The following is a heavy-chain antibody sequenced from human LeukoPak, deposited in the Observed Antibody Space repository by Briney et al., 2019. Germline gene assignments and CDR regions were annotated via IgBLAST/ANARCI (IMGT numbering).Heavy chain of an antibody. D-gene: IGHD2-15*01. CDR1: GFTFSSYA. CDR3: AKLGRVVVAASSEIDY. J-gene: IGHJ4*02. V-gene: IGHV3-23*01. Sequence: QPGGSLRFSCAASGFTFSSYAMSWVRQAPGKGWEGFSAISGSGGSTYYADSVKGRFTISRDNSKNTLYLQMNSLRAEDTAVYYCAKLGRVVVAASSEIDYWGQGTLVTVSS. CDR2: ISGSGGST.